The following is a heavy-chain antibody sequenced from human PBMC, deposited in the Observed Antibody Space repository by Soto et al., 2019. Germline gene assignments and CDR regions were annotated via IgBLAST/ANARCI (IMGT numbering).Heavy chain of an antibody. Sequence: ITSGVGVGWIRQPPGKALEWVALIYWDDDKRYSPSLKSRLTITKATSINQVVLTMTNVDPVDTATYYCAHRRSSSSTYYFDYWGQGTLVTVSS. CDR1: ITSGVG. J-gene: IGHJ4*02. D-gene: IGHD6-13*01. CDR2: IYWDDDK. V-gene: IGHV2-5*02. CDR3: AHRRSSSSTYYFDY.